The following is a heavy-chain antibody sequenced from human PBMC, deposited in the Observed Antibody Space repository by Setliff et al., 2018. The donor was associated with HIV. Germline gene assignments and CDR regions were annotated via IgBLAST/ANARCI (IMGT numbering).Heavy chain of an antibody. CDR2: IIPIFGTT. CDR3: AALSHYYSSGWPEYFQH. V-gene: IGHV1-69*13. J-gene: IGHJ1*01. CDR1: GGTFSSYA. D-gene: IGHD6-19*01. Sequence: ASVKVSCKASGGTFSSYAISWVRQAPGQGLEWMGGIIPIFGTTNYAQKFQGRVTITADEWTSTAYMELSSLRSEDTAVYYCAALSHYYSSGWPEYFQHWGQGTLVTV.